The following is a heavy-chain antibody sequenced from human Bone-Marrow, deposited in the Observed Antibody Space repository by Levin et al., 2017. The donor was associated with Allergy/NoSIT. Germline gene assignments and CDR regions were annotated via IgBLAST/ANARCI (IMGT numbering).Heavy chain of an antibody. CDR3: ARASSWYLWFDP. CDR1: GGSISSGGYY. D-gene: IGHD6-13*01. J-gene: IGHJ5*02. V-gene: IGHV4-31*03. Sequence: SETLSLTCTVSGGSISSGGYYWSWIRQHPGKGLEWIGYIYYSGSTYYNPSLKSRVTISVDTSKNQFSLKLSSVTAADTAVYYCARASSWYLWFDPWGQGTLVTVSS. CDR2: IYYSGST.